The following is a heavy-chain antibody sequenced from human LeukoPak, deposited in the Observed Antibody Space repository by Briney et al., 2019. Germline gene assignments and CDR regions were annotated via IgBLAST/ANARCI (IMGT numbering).Heavy chain of an antibody. CDR3: TRVVLVGTTYSYFDY. CDR2: TRKKTNSYTT. CDR1: GFTFSDHY. Sequence: GGSLRLSCAASGFTFSDHYMDWVRQAPGKGLEWVGRTRKKTNSYTTEYAASVKGRFTISRDDSKNSLYLQMNSLKAEDTVVYYCTRVVLVGTTYSYFDYWGQGTLVTVSS. V-gene: IGHV3-72*01. J-gene: IGHJ4*02. D-gene: IGHD1-26*01.